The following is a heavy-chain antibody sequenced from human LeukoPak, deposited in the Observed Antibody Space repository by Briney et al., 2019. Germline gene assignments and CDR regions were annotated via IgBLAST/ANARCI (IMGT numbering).Heavy chain of an antibody. CDR2: INSDGSST. Sequence: GGSLRLSCAASGFTFSSYWMHWVRQAPGKGLVWVSRINSDGSSTSYADSVKGRFTICRDNAKNTLYLQMNSLRAEDTAVYYCARGGSGWYYFDYWGQGTLVTVSS. J-gene: IGHJ4*02. V-gene: IGHV3-74*01. CDR3: ARGGSGWYYFDY. CDR1: GFTFSSYW. D-gene: IGHD6-19*01.